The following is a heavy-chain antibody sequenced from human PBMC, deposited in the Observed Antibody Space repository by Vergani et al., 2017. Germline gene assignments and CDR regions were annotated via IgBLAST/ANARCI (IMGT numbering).Heavy chain of an antibody. CDR3: ARVYCSGGSCLEYFQH. CDR1: GFTFDDYA. CDR2: ISWNSGSI. D-gene: IGHD2-15*01. V-gene: IGHV3-9*01. J-gene: IGHJ1*01. Sequence: EVQLVESGGGLVQPGRSLRLSCAASGFTFDDYAMHWVRQAPGKGLEWVSGISWNSGSIGDADSVKGRFPISRDNAKNSLYLQMNSLRAEDTALYYCARVYCSGGSCLEYFQHWGQGTLVTVSS.